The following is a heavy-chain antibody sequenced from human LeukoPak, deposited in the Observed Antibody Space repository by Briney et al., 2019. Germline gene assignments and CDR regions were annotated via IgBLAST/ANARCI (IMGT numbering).Heavy chain of an antibody. Sequence: SETLSLTCTVSGGSISSISYYWGWLRQPPGKGLQWIGRIYTSGSINYNPSLKSRVTISVDTSKNQFSLKLSSVTAADAAVYYCARDTWFGAGRTFDYWGQGTLVTVSS. V-gene: IGHV4-39*07. D-gene: IGHD3-10*01. CDR1: GGSISSISYY. CDR2: IYTSGSI. CDR3: ARDTWFGAGRTFDY. J-gene: IGHJ4*02.